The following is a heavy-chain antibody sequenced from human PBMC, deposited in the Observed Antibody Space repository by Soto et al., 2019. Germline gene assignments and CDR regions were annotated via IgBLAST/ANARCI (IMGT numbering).Heavy chain of an antibody. CDR1: GGTFSSYA. V-gene: IGHV1-69*06. CDR2: IIPIFGTA. J-gene: IGHJ5*02. Sequence: ASVKVSCKASGGTFSSYAISWVRQAPGQGLEWMGGIIPIFGTANYAQKFQGRVTVTADKSTSTAYMGLSSLRSEDTAVYYCARRGITGTSGWFDPWGQGTLVTVSS. D-gene: IGHD1-7*01. CDR3: ARRGITGTSGWFDP.